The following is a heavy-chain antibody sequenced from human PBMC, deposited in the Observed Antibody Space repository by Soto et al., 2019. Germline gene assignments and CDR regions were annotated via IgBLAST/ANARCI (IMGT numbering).Heavy chain of an antibody. CDR3: AKGYWTTVVTPPDY. V-gene: IGHV3-74*01. J-gene: IGHJ4*02. CDR2: INSDGSST. CDR1: GFTFSSYW. Sequence: EVQLVESGGGLVQPGGSLRLSCAVSGFTFSSYWMHWVRQGPGKGLVWVSRINSDGSSTSYADSVKGRFTISRDNAKNTLHLQMNSLRAEDTAVYYCAKGYWTTVVTPPDYWGQGTLVTVSS. D-gene: IGHD4-17*01.